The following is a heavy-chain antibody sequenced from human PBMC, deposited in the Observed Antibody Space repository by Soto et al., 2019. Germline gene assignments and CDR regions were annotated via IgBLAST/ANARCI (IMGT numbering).Heavy chain of an antibody. V-gene: IGHV3-9*01. D-gene: IGHD6-13*01. Sequence: EVQLVESGGGLVQPGRSLRLSCAASGFPFDDFAMHWVRQAPGKGLEWVSGISWDSGTIVYVDSVKGRFTISRDNAKNSLYLQMNSLRAEDTALYYCAKDMRGRSSSSRYYYGMDVWRQVTTVTVSS. J-gene: IGHJ6*01. CDR3: AKDMRGRSSSSRYYYGMDV. CDR2: ISWDSGTI. CDR1: GFPFDDFA.